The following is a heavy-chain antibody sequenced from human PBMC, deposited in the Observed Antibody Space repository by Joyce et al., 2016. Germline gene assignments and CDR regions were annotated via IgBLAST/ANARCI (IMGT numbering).Heavy chain of an antibody. CDR1: GVSITSSFNW. Sequence: QVQLQESGPGLVKPSQTLSLTCAVSGVSITSSFNWWTWIRQHPEKGLEWIGYVHNSGTTYYNPSLQSRLTISLDTSKNLFSLKLSSVTAADTAVYYCARGVYCGDGCYSGTDRWGQGALVIVSS. D-gene: IGHD2-21*02. CDR2: VHNSGTT. J-gene: IGHJ5*02. V-gene: IGHV4-31*11. CDR3: ARGVYCGDGCYSGTDR.